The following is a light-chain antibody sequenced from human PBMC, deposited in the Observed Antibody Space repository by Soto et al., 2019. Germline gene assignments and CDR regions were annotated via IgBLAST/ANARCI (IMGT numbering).Light chain of an antibody. CDR2: QDT. CDR3: QAWDSSTVV. V-gene: IGLV3-1*01. CDR1: KLGNKY. Sequence: ELTQPPSVSVSPGQTASITCSGDKLGNKYACWYQQKSGQSPVLVIYQDTKRPSGIPERFSGSNSGNTATLTISGTQAVDEADYYCQAWDSSTVVFGGGTKLTVL. J-gene: IGLJ3*02.